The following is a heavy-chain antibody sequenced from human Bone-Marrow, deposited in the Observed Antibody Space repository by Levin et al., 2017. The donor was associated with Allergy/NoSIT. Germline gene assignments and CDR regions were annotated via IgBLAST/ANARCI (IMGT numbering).Heavy chain of an antibody. V-gene: IGHV3-48*04. D-gene: IGHD2-15*01. J-gene: IGHJ4*02. CDR3: ARVYCSGGSCFPDMDF. Sequence: GGSLRLSCAASGFTFNSHSMNWVRQAPGKGLEWISYISYSGSTIYYGDSVKGRFSISRNNADNAVFLQMNSLRAEDTAVYYCARVYCSGGSCFPDMDFWGQGTLVTVSS. CDR1: GFTFNSHS. CDR2: ISYSGSTI.